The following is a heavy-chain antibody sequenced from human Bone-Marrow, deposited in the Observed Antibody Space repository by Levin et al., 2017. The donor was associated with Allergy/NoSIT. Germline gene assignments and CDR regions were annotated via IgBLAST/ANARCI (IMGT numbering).Heavy chain of an antibody. CDR1: GFTFSIYS. CDR3: ARGIIGDVRVAHKEAFDI. D-gene: IGHD2-8*02. J-gene: IGHJ3*02. CDR2: ISSSGSDM. Sequence: GGSLRLSCTVSGFTFSIYSINWVRQAPGKGLEWVSSISSSGSDMYYVDSVKGRFTISRGNAKNSLTLQMNSLRAEDTAVYYCARGIIGDVRVAHKEAFDIWGQGTMVSVSS. V-gene: IGHV3-21*01.